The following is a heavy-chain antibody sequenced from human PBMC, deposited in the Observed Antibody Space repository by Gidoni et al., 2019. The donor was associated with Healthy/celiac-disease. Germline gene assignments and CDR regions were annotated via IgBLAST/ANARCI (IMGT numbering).Heavy chain of an antibody. Sequence: QVQLVQSGAEVKKPGSSVKVSCKASGGTFSSYAISWVRQAPGQGLEWMGGIIPIFGTANYAQKFQGRVTITADESTSTAYMELSSRRSEDTAVYYCARPHSYYYDSSGYFDYWGQGTLVTVSS. J-gene: IGHJ4*02. V-gene: IGHV1-69*01. CDR3: ARPHSYYYDSSGYFDY. CDR2: IIPIFGTA. D-gene: IGHD3-22*01. CDR1: GGTFSSYA.